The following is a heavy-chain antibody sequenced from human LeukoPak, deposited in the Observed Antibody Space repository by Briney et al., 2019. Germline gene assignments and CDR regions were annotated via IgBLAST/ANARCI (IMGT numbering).Heavy chain of an antibody. J-gene: IGHJ4*02. D-gene: IGHD2-21*02. Sequence: GESLKMSCKGSGYSFTSYWIGWVRQMPGKGLEWMGIIYPGDSDTRYSPSFQGQVTISADKSISTAYLQWSSLKASDTAMYYCARGLYAYCGGDCYSYPDYWGQGTLVTVSS. CDR1: GYSFTSYW. V-gene: IGHV5-51*01. CDR3: ARGLYAYCGGDCYSYPDY. CDR2: IYPGDSDT.